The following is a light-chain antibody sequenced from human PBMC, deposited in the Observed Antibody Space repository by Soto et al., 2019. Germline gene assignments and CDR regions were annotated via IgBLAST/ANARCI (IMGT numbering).Light chain of an antibody. CDR2: GAS. Sequence: EIVLTQSPGTLSVSPGERVTLSCRASQSVNSNYLAWYQQRPGQAPRLLIFGASYRATGIPDRFSGSGSGTDFTLTISRLEPEDFAVYYCQHYSSSPPELTFGPGTKVDSK. J-gene: IGKJ3*01. CDR3: QHYSSSPPELT. CDR1: QSVNSNY. V-gene: IGKV3-20*01.